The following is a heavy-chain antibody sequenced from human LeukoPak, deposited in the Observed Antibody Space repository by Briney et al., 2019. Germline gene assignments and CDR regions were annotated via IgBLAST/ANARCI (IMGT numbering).Heavy chain of an antibody. Sequence: QPGRSLRLPCAASGFTFSSYAMHWVRQAPGKGLEWVAVISYDGSNKYYADSVKGRFAISRDNSKNTLYLQMNSLRAEDTAVYYCARDRQDTAMVTLFDYWGQGTLVTVSS. CDR1: GFTFSSYA. V-gene: IGHV3-30*09. CDR3: ARDRQDTAMVTLFDY. J-gene: IGHJ4*02. D-gene: IGHD5-18*01. CDR2: ISYDGSNK.